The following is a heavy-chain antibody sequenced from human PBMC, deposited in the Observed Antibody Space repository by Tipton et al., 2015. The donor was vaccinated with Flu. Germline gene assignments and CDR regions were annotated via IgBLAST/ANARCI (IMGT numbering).Heavy chain of an antibody. Sequence: PSLTCTVSGGSISSYYWSWIRQPAGKGLEWIGRIYTSGSTNYNPSLKSRVTMSVDTSKNQFSLKLSSVTAADTAVYYCARDSQQLVHRYYYYGMDVWGQGTTVTVSS. V-gene: IGHV4-4*07. D-gene: IGHD6-13*01. J-gene: IGHJ6*02. CDR2: IYTSGST. CDR3: ARDSQQLVHRYYYYGMDV. CDR1: GGSISSYY.